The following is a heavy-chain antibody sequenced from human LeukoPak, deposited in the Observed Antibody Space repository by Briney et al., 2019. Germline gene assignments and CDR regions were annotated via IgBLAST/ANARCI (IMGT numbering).Heavy chain of an antibody. CDR1: GGSISGTTYY. V-gene: IGHV4-39*01. CDR2: IYYSGST. Sequence: SETLSLTCTVSGGSISGTTYYWGWIRQPPGKGLEWIVSIYYSGSTYYNPSLKSRVTISEDSSKNQFSLRLSSVTSADTAVYYCARQDTIYTVRYWGQGTLVTVSS. J-gene: IGHJ4*02. D-gene: IGHD5-24*01. CDR3: ARQDTIYTVRY.